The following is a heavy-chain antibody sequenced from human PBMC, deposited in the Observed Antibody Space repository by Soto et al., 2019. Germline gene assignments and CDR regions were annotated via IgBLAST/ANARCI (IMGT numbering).Heavy chain of an antibody. CDR2: VFYTGFT. CDR1: GGSISGSYYY. CDR3: ARQHGGNSGFFLGNWFDP. D-gene: IGHD2-21*02. Sequence: KPSETLSLTCAVSGGSISGSYYYWGWLRQSPGKGPEWIGSVFYTGFTSYNPSLESRVSVSVDTSKNQFSLKVSGGSAADTAVSYCARQHGGNSGFFLGNWFDPWGQGTLVTVSS. V-gene: IGHV4-39*01. J-gene: IGHJ5*02.